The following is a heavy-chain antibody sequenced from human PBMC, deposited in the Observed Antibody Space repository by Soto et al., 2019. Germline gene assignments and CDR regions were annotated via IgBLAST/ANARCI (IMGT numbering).Heavy chain of an antibody. Sequence: EVQLVESGGGLVQPGGSLKLSCAASGFSLSGYWMHWVRQAPGKGLVWVSRINSDGSRTDYADSVKGRITISRDNAKNTLSLQMNSLRAEDTAVYYCTRAFLPGNYWGQGTLVTVSS. J-gene: IGHJ4*02. CDR1: GFSLSGYW. V-gene: IGHV3-74*01. CDR3: TRAFLPGNY. D-gene: IGHD2-21*01. CDR2: INSDGSRT.